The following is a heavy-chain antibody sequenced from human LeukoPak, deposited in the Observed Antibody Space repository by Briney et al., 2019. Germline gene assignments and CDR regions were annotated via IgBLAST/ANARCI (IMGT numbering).Heavy chain of an antibody. D-gene: IGHD2-2*01. CDR3: ARGQVVPAAFSFYYYYYMDV. CDR2: IYHSGYA. J-gene: IGHJ6*03. CDR1: GGSVSSNY. V-gene: IGHV4-59*02. Sequence: SETLSLTCSVSGGSVSSNYWAWLRQPPGKGPEWIGYIYHSGYAKYNPSFKSRVTMSVDTSKSQFSLQLTSVTAADTAVYYCARGQVVPAAFSFYYYYYMDVWGKGTTVTVSS.